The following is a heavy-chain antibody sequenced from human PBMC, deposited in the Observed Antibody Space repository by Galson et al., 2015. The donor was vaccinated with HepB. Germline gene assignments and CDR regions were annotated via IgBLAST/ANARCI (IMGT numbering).Heavy chain of an antibody. V-gene: IGHV1-3*01. CDR3: ARPSGLLWPSGAFDI. CDR2: INAGNGNT. J-gene: IGHJ3*02. CDR1: AYTFTSYA. Sequence: SVKVSCKASAYTFTSYAMHWVRQAPGQRLEWMGWINAGNGNTKYSQKFQGRVTITRDTSASTAYMELSSLRSEDTAVYYCARPSGLLWPSGAFDIWGQGTMVTVSS. D-gene: IGHD3-10*01.